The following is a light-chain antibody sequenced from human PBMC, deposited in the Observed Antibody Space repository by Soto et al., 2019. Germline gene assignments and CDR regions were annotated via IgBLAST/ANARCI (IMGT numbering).Light chain of an antibody. J-gene: IGLJ2*01. CDR1: NIGSKS. CDR2: DDS. CDR3: GTWDSSLSAVV. Sequence: SYELTQPPSVSVAPGQTASITCGGNNIGSKSVNWYQQKPGQAPVLVVYDDSDRPSGIPERFSGSHSGNTATLTISRVEAGDEADYYCGTWDSSLSAVVFGGGTKLTVL. V-gene: IGLV3-21*02.